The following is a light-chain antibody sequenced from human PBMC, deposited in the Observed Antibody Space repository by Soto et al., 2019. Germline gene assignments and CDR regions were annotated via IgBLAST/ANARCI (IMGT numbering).Light chain of an antibody. CDR3: SSYAASNNFYFV. CDR1: SSDVGGYNY. CDR2: EVT. Sequence: QSVLTQPPSASGSPGQSVTISCTGTSSDVGGYNYVSWYQQYPGRAPKRMIYEVTKRPSGVPDRFSGSKSGNTASLTVSGLQAEDEADYYCSSYAASNNFYFVFGGGPKLTVL. J-gene: IGLJ3*02. V-gene: IGLV2-8*01.